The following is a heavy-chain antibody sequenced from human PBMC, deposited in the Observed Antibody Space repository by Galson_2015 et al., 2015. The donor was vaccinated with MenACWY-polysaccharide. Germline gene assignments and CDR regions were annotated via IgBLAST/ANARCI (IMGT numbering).Heavy chain of an antibody. CDR1: GFTLTDHY. CDR2: INPDSGDT. V-gene: IGHV1-2*06. D-gene: IGHD3-22*01. Sequence: QSGAEVKKPGESLKISCKASGFTLTDHYIHWVRQAPGQGLEWMGRINPDSGDTAFAQKFQGRVTLTRDTSITTVYMELSRLTSDDTAASFCARPRESGAYYYPFDFWGQGTLVTVAS. J-gene: IGHJ4*02. CDR3: ARPRESGAYYYPFDF.